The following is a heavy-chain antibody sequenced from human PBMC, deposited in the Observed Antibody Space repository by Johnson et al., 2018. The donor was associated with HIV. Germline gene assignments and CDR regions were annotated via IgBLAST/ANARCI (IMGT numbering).Heavy chain of an antibody. Sequence: VQLVESGGGLVKPGGSLRLSCAASGFTVSSNYMTWVRQAPGKGLEWVANIKQDGSEKYYVASVRGRFTISRDNSKNTLYLQMNSLRAEDTAVYYCARGRYAFDIWGQGTMVTVSS. D-gene: IGHD1-26*01. V-gene: IGHV3-7*02. J-gene: IGHJ3*02. CDR1: GFTVSSNY. CDR2: IKQDGSEK. CDR3: ARGRYAFDI.